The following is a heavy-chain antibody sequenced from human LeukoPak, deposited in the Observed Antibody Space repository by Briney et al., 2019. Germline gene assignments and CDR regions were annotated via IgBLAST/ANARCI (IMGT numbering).Heavy chain of an antibody. CDR3: ARGRDIVVVTAIRY. CDR2: INHSGST. D-gene: IGHD2-21*02. Sequence: NASETLSLTCAVYGGSLSGYYWSWIRQPPGKGLEWIGEINHSGSTNYNPSLKSRVTISVDTSKNQFSLKLSSVTAADTAVYYCARGRDIVVVTAIRYWGQGTRVTVSS. V-gene: IGHV4-34*01. J-gene: IGHJ4*02. CDR1: GGSLSGYY.